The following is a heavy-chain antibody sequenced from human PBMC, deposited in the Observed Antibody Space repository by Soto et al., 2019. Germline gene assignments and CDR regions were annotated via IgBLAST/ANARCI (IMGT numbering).Heavy chain of an antibody. V-gene: IGHV4-34*01. CDR2: INHSGST. J-gene: IGHJ3*02. CDR1: GGSFSGYY. Sequence: PSETLSLICAVYGGSFSGYYWSWIRQPPGKGLEWIGEINHSGSTNYNPSLKSRVTISVDTSKNQFSLKLSSVTAADTAVYYCARSPKRSYSSGRYKGASDAFDIWGQGTMVTVSS. D-gene: IGHD6-19*01. CDR3: ARSPKRSYSSGRYKGASDAFDI.